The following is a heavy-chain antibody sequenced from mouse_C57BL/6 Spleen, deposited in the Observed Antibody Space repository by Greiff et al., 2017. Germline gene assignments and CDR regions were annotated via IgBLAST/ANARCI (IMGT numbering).Heavy chain of an antibody. J-gene: IGHJ4*01. V-gene: IGHV14-3*01. D-gene: IGHD2-4*01. CDR2: IDPANGNT. CDR1: GFNIKNTY. CDR3: ASIYYDYDAASYYAIDY. Sequence: VHVKQSVAELVRPGASVKLSCTASGFNIKNTYMHWVKQRPEQGLEWIGRIDPANGNTKYAPKFQGKATITADTSSNTAYLQLSSLTSEDTAIYYCASIYYDYDAASYYAIDYWGQGTSVTVSS.